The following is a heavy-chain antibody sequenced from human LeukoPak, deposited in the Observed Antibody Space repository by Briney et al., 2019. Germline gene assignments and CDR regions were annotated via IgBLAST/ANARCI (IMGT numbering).Heavy chain of an antibody. CDR1: GDSISGYY. J-gene: IGHJ4*02. CDR3: ARETPRGSHDY. Sequence: SETLSLTCIVSGDSISGYYWSWIRQPAGKGLEWIGRIYSSGSTDYNPSHKSRVTVSLDTSKQQFSLKLNSVTAADTAVYYCARETPRGSHDYWGQGTLVTVSS. D-gene: IGHD3-10*01. CDR2: IYSSGST. V-gene: IGHV4-4*07.